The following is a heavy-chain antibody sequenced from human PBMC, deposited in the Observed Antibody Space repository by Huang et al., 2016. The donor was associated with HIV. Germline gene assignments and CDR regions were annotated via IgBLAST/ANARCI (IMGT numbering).Heavy chain of an antibody. CDR3: ARRYNSRYDY. CDR1: GGSFSGYV. J-gene: IGHJ4*02. CDR2: SNHRGHI. D-gene: IGHD6-13*01. Sequence: QVQLQQWGAGLLKTSETLSLTCAVYGGSFSGYVWRWVRQPPGKGLEWVGESNHRGHINYNPSLLSRVNMSIDTSKKQFSLHLSSLSAADTAVYYCARRYNSRYDYWGRGSPVTVPS. V-gene: IGHV4-34*02.